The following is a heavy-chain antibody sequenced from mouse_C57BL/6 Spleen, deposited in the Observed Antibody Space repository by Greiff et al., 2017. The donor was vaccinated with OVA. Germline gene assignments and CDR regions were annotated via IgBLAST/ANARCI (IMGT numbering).Heavy chain of an antibody. CDR3: ARDDYDVYFDV. V-gene: IGHV1-18*01. CDR1: GYTFTDYN. CDR2: INPNNGGT. Sequence: VQLKQSGPELVKPGASVKIPCKASGYTFTDYNMDWVKQSHGKSLEWIGDINPNNGGTIYNQKFKGKATLTVDKSSSTAYMELRSLTSEDTAVYYCARDDYDVYFDVWGTGTTVTVSS. J-gene: IGHJ1*03. D-gene: IGHD2-4*01.